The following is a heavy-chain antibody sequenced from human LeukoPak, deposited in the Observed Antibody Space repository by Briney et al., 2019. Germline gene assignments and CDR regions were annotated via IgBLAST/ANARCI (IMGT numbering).Heavy chain of an antibody. Sequence: ASVKVSCKTSGFSITDYFMHWVRQAPGQGLEWTGMINPSDGFTRQAQKFEGRVTITSDTSTSTVYIEMSSLTSEDTAVYYCARAVDQDFDYWGQGTLVTVSS. V-gene: IGHV1-46*01. J-gene: IGHJ4*02. D-gene: IGHD3/OR15-3a*01. CDR2: INPSDGFT. CDR1: GFSITDYF. CDR3: ARAVDQDFDY.